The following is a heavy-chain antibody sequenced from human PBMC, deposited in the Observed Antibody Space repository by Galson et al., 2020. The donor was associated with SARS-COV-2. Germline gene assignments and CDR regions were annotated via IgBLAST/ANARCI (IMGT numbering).Heavy chain of an antibody. J-gene: IGHJ4*02. CDR1: GGSIGSGGYS. CDR2: IYYTGST. CDR3: ARDKGLKVY. D-gene: IGHD3-22*01. V-gene: IGHV4-30-4*07. Sequence: SETLSLTCAVSGGSIGSGGYSWSWIRQPPGKGLEWIGYIYYTGSTYYNPSLKSRVTISVDTSKTQFSLKLSSLTAADTAVYYWARDKGLKVYWGQGTLVTVSS.